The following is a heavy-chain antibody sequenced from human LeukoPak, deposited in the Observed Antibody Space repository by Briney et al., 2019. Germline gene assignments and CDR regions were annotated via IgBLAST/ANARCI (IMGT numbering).Heavy chain of an antibody. CDR3: ARKELRYLHWLSDY. Sequence: GGSLRLSCAASGFTFSNYGMHWVRQAPGKGLEWVAFIRYDGGNKYYADSVKGRFTISRDNSKNTLYLQMNSLRAEDTAVYYCARKELRYLHWLSDYWGQGTLVTVSS. CDR2: IRYDGGNK. J-gene: IGHJ4*02. D-gene: IGHD3-9*01. V-gene: IGHV3-30*02. CDR1: GFTFSNYG.